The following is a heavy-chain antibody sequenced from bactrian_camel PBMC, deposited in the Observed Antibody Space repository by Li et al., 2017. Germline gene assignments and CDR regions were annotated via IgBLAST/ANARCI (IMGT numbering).Heavy chain of an antibody. V-gene: IGHV3S55*01. CDR2: ISRDGTS. Sequence: HVQLVESGGGSVQAGGTLRLSCLANINFADDDMGRYRQAEGNECELVASISRDGTSYYADSVKGRFTISRDNVENTLYLQMNGLRAEDTAMYYCSKLGGIEWYGMYFSEWGQGTQVTVS. CDR3: SKLGGIEWYGMYFSE. J-gene: IGHJ4*01. D-gene: IGHD2*01. CDR1: INFADDD.